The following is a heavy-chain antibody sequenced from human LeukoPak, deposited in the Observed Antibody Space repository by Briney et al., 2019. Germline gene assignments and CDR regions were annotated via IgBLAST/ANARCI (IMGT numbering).Heavy chain of an antibody. J-gene: IGHJ3*02. Sequence: SGGSLRLPCAASGFTFSSYSMNWVRQAPGKGLEWVSSISSSSSYIYYADSVKGRFTISRDNAKNSLYLQMNSLGAEDTAVYYCARDGSASDAFDIWGQGTMVTVSS. D-gene: IGHD3-10*01. CDR1: GFTFSSYS. CDR3: ARDGSASDAFDI. V-gene: IGHV3-21*01. CDR2: ISSSSSYI.